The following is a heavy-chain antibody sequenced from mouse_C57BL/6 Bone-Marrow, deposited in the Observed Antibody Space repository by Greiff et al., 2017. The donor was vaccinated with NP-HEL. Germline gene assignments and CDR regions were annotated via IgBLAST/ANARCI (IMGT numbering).Heavy chain of an antibody. D-gene: IGHD2-1*01. CDR2: IDPETGGT. J-gene: IGHJ4*01. CDR1: GYTFTDYE. Sequence: QVHVKQSGAELVRPGASVTLSCKASGYTFTDYEMHWVKQTPVHGLEWIGAIDPETGGTAYNQKFKGKAILTADKSSSTAYMELRSLTSEDSAVYYCTRSLYYGNSLTAMDYWGQGTSVTVSS. CDR3: TRSLYYGNSLTAMDY. V-gene: IGHV1-15*01.